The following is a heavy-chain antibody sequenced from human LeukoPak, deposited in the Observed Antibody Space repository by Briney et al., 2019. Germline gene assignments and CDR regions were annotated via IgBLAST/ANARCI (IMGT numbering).Heavy chain of an antibody. D-gene: IGHD6-13*01. J-gene: IGHJ4*02. CDR2: ISYDGSNK. CDR1: GFTFSSYG. V-gene: IGHV3-30*18. CDR3: AKKFPGTVAAGPDH. Sequence: GGSLRLSCAASGFTFSSYGMHWVRQAPGKGLEWVAVISYDGSNKYYGDSVKGRFTISRDNSKNTLYLQMNSLRAEDTAVYYCAKKFPGTVAAGPDHWGQGTLVTVSS.